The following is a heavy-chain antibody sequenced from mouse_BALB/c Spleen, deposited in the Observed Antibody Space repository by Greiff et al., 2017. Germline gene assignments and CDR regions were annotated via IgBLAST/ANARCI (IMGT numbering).Heavy chain of an antibody. CDR3: ARDWYGGHWYFDV. CDR2: ISSGGST. J-gene: IGHJ1*01. D-gene: IGHD1-1*01. CDR1: GFTFSSYA. Sequence: EVQVVESGGGLVKPGGSLKLSCAASGFTFSSYAMSWVRQTPEKRLEWVASISSGGSTYYPDSVKGRFTISRDNARNILYLQMSSLRSEDTAMYYCARDWYGGHWYFDVWGAGTTVTVSS. V-gene: IGHV5-6-5*01.